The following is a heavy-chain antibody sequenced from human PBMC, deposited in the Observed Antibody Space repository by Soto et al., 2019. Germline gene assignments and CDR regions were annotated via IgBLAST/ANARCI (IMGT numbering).Heavy chain of an antibody. CDR2: INHSGST. D-gene: IGHD6-13*01. CDR1: GGSFIAYD. Sequence: SQTLSLTCAGYGGSFIAYDWSLCRQPPGKGMEWIGEINHSGSTNYNPSLKSRVTISVDTSKNQFSLKLSSVTAADTAVYYCAREQRRYSSSWYGSTHRCLVSWGQGTLVTGPS. J-gene: IGHJ5*02. V-gene: IGHV4-34*01. CDR3: AREQRRYSSSWYGSTHRCLVS.